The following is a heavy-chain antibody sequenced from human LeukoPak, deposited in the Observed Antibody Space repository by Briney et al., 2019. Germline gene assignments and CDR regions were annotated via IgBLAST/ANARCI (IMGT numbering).Heavy chain of an antibody. V-gene: IGHV3-23*01. CDR3: ARDLGLYDSSGYYYTYYYYGMDV. Sequence: PGGSLRLSCAASGFTFSSYAMSWVRQAPGKGLEWVSGIGGNGGSTYYADSAKGRFTISRDNAKNSLYLQMNSLRAEDTAVYYCARDLGLYDSSGYYYTYYYYGMDVWGQGTTVTVSS. D-gene: IGHD3-22*01. CDR1: GFTFSSYA. J-gene: IGHJ6*02. CDR2: IGGNGGST.